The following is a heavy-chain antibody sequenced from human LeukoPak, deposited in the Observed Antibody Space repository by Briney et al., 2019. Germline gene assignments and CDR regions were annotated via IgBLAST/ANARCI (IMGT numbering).Heavy chain of an antibody. CDR1: GFTFSSYT. J-gene: IGHJ4*02. D-gene: IGHD3-22*01. CDR2: ISSSSTYI. V-gene: IGHV3-21*01. CDR3: ARDTPYWYDSSGYGDF. Sequence: PGGSLRLSCAASGFTFSSYTMNWARQAPGKGLEWVSSISSSSTYIYYADSVKGRFTISRDNAKDSLYLQMNSLRAEDTAVYYCARDTPYWYDSSGYGDFWGQGTLVAVSS.